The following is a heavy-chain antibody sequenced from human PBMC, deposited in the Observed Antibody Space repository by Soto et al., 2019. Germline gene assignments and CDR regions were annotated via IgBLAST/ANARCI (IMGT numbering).Heavy chain of an antibody. V-gene: IGHV5-51*01. J-gene: IGHJ4*02. CDR2: IYPGDSDS. CDR3: AKHEGYCSTTTCSNFDY. D-gene: IGHD2-2*01. CDR1: GFTFTSYW. Sequence: GESLKISCKGSGFTFTSYWISCVRQMPVKGLEWMGIIYPGDSDSSYSPSFQGQVTISADKSINTAYLHWSSLKASDTAIYYCAKHEGYCSTTTCSNFDYWGQGTLVTVSS.